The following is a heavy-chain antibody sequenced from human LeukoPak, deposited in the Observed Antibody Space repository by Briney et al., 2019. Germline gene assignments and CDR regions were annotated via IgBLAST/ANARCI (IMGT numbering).Heavy chain of an antibody. CDR1: GFTFSSCG. D-gene: IGHD6-13*01. CDR2: ISSSSSYI. J-gene: IGHJ4*02. CDR3: ARDTAAGFDY. Sequence: PGRSLRLSCAASGFTFSSCGMHWVRQAPGKGPEWVSSISSSSSYIYYADSVKGRFTISRDNAKNSLYLQVNSLRAEDTAVYYCARDTAAGFDYWGQGTLVTVSS. V-gene: IGHV3-21*01.